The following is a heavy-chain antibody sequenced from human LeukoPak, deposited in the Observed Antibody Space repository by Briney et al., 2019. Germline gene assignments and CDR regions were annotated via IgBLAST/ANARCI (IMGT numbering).Heavy chain of an antibody. J-gene: IGHJ4*02. CDR1: GFTFSSYG. CDR3: AKQFPQWLTIDY. D-gene: IGHD6-19*01. CDR2: ISYDGSNK. V-gene: IGHV3-30*18. Sequence: PGGSLRLSCAASGFTFSSYGMHWVRQAPGKGLEWVAVISYDGSNKYYADSVKSRFTISRDNSKNTLYLQMNSLRAEDTAVYYCAKQFPQWLTIDYWGQGTLVTVSS.